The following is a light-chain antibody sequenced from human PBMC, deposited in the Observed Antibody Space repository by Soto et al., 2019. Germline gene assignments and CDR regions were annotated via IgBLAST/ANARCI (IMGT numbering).Light chain of an antibody. CDR2: DAS. CDR3: QQFNNYPPLT. J-gene: IGKJ4*01. Sequence: RLAQSRSSLCAPVEDKVTITCRASQGISSALAWYQQKPGKAPKLLIYDASSLESGVPSRFSGSGSGTDFTLTISSLQPEDFATYYCQQFNNYPPLTFGGGTKVDIK. V-gene: IGKV1D-13*01. CDR1: QGISSA.